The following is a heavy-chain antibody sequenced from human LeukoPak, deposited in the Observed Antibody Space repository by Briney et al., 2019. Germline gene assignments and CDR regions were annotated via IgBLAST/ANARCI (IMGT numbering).Heavy chain of an antibody. V-gene: IGHV3-7*01. CDR1: GFTFSSYW. CDR3: ASSLWTFVVGVY. J-gene: IGHJ4*02. D-gene: IGHD2-15*01. CDR2: IKQDGSEK. Sequence: GGSLRLSCAASGFTFSSYWMSWVRQAPGKGLEWVANIKQDGSEKYYVDPVKGRFTISRDNAKNSLYLQMNSLRAEDTAVYYCASSLWTFVVGVYWGRGTLVTVSS.